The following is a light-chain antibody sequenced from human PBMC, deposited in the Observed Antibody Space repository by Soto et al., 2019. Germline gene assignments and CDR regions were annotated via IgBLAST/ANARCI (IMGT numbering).Light chain of an antibody. CDR3: QQRSNS. J-gene: IGKJ1*01. CDR1: QRFSSY. V-gene: IGKV3-11*01. Sequence: EIVLTQSPATLSLSPGERATLSCRASQRFSSYLAWSQQKPGQAPRLLIYDASNRATGIPARFSGSGSGTDFTLTISSLEPEDFAVYYCQQRSNSFGQGTKVEIK. CDR2: DAS.